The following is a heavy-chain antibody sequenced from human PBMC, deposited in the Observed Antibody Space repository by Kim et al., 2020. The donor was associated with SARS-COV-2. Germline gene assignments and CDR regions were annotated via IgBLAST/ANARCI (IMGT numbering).Heavy chain of an antibody. V-gene: IGHV3-21*01. D-gene: IGHD2-15*01. CDR3: ASSPLLPFDY. CDR2: SSYI. Sequence: SSYIYYAASVKGRFTISRDNAKNSLYLQMNSLRAEDTAVYYCASSPLLPFDYWGQGTLVTVSS. J-gene: IGHJ4*02.